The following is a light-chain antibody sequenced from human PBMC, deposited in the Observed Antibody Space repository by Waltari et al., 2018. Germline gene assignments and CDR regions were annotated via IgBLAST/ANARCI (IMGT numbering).Light chain of an antibody. J-gene: IGKJ4*01. CDR2: DAS. CDR1: QSVNYF. V-gene: IGKV3-11*01. Sequence: SCRASQSVNYFLAWFQQKPGQAPRLLIYDASNRATGITARFSGSGSGTDFTLTISSLEPEDFAVYYCQQRTNWPLTFGGGTKVEIK. CDR3: QQRTNWPLT.